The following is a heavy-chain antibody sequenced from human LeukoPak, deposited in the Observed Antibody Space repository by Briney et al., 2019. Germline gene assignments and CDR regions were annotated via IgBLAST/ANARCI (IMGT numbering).Heavy chain of an antibody. V-gene: IGHV4-61*02. CDR1: GGSISSGSYY. CDR3: ARDRASSITMVRGPKNRDWFDP. CDR2: IYTSGST. Sequence: SQTLSLTCTVSGGSISSGSYYWSWIRQPAGKGLEWIGRIYTSGSTNYNPSLKSRVTISVDTSKNQFSLKLSSVTAADTAVYYCARDRASSITMVRGPKNRDWFDPWGQGTLVTVSS. D-gene: IGHD3-10*01. J-gene: IGHJ5*02.